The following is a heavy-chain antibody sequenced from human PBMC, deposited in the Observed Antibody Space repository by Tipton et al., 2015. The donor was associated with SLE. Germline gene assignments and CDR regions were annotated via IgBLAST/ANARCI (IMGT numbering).Heavy chain of an antibody. Sequence: TLSLTCTVSGGSISSGSYYWSWIRQPAGKGLEWIGRIYTSGSTNYNPSLKSRVTISVDTSKDQFSLKLSSVTAADTAVYYCARERTGTTGDRDYRGQGTLVTVSS. D-gene: IGHD1-1*01. CDR1: GGSISSGSYY. CDR3: ARERTGTTGDRDY. V-gene: IGHV4-61*02. J-gene: IGHJ4*02. CDR2: IYTSGST.